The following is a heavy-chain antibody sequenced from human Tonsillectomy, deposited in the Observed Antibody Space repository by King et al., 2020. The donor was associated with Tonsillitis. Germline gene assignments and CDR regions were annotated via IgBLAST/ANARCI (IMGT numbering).Heavy chain of an antibody. J-gene: IGHJ6*02. Sequence: VQLVESGAEVKKSGASVKVSCKASGYTFTGHYMNWVRQAPGQGLEWMGWINPNSGGTNYAQKFQGRVTMTRDTSISTAYMELSRVTSDDTAVYYCARAHYGDHVRISFYHYTMDVWGQGTTVTVSS. CDR2: INPNSGGT. V-gene: IGHV1-2*02. CDR1: GYTFTGHY. D-gene: IGHD4-17*01. CDR3: ARAHYGDHVRISFYHYTMDV.